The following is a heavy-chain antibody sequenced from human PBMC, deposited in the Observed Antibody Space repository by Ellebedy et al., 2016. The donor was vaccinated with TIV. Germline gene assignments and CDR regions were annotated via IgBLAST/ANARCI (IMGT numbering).Heavy chain of an antibody. V-gene: IGHV1-3*04. CDR2: INTGNGNR. CDR3: ATREWQDPMDV. J-gene: IGHJ6*02. Sequence: ASVKVSXXASGHLFTTYGIHWVRQAPGQRPEWMGWINTGNGNRRYSQKFQGRITITRDTSATTAYMELSGLMSEDTAVYYCATREWQDPMDVWGQGTTVTVSS. D-gene: IGHD3-3*01. CDR1: GHLFTTYG.